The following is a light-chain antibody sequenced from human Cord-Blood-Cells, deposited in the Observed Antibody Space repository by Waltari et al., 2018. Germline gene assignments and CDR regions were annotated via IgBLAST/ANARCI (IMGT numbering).Light chain of an antibody. Sequence: QSALTQPASVSGSPGQSITISCTGTSSAVGGYNYVSWYQQHPGKAPTLMIYDVSNRPSGVSNRFSGSKSGNTASLTISGLQAEDEADYYCSSYTSSSTLGVFGGGTKLTVL. CDR3: SSYTSSSTLGV. CDR1: SSAVGGYNY. J-gene: IGLJ3*02. CDR2: DVS. V-gene: IGLV2-14*01.